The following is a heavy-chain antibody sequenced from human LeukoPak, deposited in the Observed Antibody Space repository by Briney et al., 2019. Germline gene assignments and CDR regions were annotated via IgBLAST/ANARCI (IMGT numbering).Heavy chain of an antibody. D-gene: IGHD6-13*01. V-gene: IGHV1-18*01. CDR1: GYTFTSYG. Sequence: ASVKASCKASGYTFTSYGISWVRQAPGQGLEWMGWISAYNGNTNYAQKLQGRVTMTTDTSTSTAYMELRSLRSDDTAVYYCARVVEGSGSWPDIDYWGQGTLVTVSS. J-gene: IGHJ4*02. CDR2: ISAYNGNT. CDR3: ARVVEGSGSWPDIDY.